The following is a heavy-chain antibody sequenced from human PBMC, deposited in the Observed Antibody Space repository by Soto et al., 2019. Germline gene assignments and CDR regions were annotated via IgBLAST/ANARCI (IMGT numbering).Heavy chain of an antibody. CDR3: AHIARCAYGSGWSRGYYFGY. J-gene: IGHJ4*02. V-gene: IGHV2-5*02. Sequence: QITLKESGPTLVTPTQTLTLTCTFSGFSLSTGGVGVGWIRQPPGKALEWLALIYWDENKRYSPSLKSRLTSTKDPSKNQVVLTMTNMDPVDTATYYCAHIARCAYGSGWSRGYYFGYWGQGTLVTVSS. CDR1: GFSLSTGGVG. D-gene: IGHD6-19*01. CDR2: IYWDENK.